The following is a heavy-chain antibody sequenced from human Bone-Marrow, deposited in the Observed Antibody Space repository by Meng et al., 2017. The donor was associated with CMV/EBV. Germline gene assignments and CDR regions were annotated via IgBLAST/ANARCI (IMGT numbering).Heavy chain of an antibody. J-gene: IGHJ6*02. V-gene: IGHV4-61*01. CDR2: IYYSGST. CDR3: ARDSYYDFWSGYYTPGYYGMDV. CDR1: GYSISSNYY. Sequence: GSLRLSCTVSGYSISSNYYWGWIRQPPGKGLEWIGYIYYSGSTNYNPSLKSRVTISVDTSKNQFSLKLSSVTAADTAVYYCARDSYYDFWSGYYTPGYYGMDVWGQGTTVTVSS. D-gene: IGHD3-3*01.